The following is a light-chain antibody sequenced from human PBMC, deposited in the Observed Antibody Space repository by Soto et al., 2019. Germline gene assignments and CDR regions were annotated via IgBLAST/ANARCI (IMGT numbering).Light chain of an antibody. CDR3: QQRSTWPPIT. Sequence: EIVFTQSPATLSLSPGERATLSCRASQSVSSYFAWYQQKPGQAPRLLIYDASNRATGIPARFSGSGSGTDFTLTISSLEPEDFAVYYCQQRSTWPPITFGPGTKVDIK. CDR2: DAS. V-gene: IGKV3-11*01. CDR1: QSVSSY. J-gene: IGKJ3*01.